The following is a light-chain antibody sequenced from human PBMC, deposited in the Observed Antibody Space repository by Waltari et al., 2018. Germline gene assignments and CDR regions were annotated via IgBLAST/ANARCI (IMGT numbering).Light chain of an antibody. J-gene: IGLJ3*02. Sequence: QSALTQPPCASGYTGQPVTIHCTRTSSDVGGYNSVSWSQQHPGKAPKLMIYEVTKRPSGVPDLFSGSKSGNTASLIVSGLQAEDEADYHCSSYADSNNLVFGGGTKLTVL. V-gene: IGLV2-8*01. CDR2: EVT. CDR1: SSDVGGYNS. CDR3: SSYADSNNLV.